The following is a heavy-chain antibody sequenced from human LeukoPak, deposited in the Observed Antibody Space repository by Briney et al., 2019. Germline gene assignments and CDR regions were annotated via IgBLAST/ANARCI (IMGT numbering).Heavy chain of an antibody. CDR2: ISYDGSNK. J-gene: IGHJ3*02. Sequence: GGSLRLSCAASGFTFSSYAMHWVRQAPGKGLEWVAVISYDGSNKYYADSVKGRFIISRDNSKNTLYLQMNSLRAEDTAVYYCAVTESGYDYVWGSYPGGASDIWGQGTMVTVSS. CDR1: GFTFSSYA. CDR3: AVTESGYDYVWGSYPGGASDI. D-gene: IGHD3-16*02. V-gene: IGHV3-30*04.